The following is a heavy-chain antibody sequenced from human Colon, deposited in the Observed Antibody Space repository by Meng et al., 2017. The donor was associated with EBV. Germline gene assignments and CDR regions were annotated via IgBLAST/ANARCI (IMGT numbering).Heavy chain of an antibody. CDR2: ITTKASNYAT. CDR3: TNLDY. Sequence: EVQLGESGGGFAPPGAYLRLSCEASGYTFTTSAVHWVRQASGKGLEWVGRITTKASNYATAYVASVEGRFTVSRDDSTNTAYLRMNSLKTEDTAVYYCTNLDYWGQGILVTVSS. V-gene: IGHV3-73*02. J-gene: IGHJ4*02. CDR1: GYTFTTSA.